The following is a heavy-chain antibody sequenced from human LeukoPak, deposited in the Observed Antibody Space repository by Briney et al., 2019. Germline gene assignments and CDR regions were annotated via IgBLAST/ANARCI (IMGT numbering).Heavy chain of an antibody. J-gene: IGHJ6*03. V-gene: IGHV4-39*01. CDR3: ARPHGYISHYHYMDD. D-gene: IGHD5-24*01. CDR2: IHYSGST. CDR1: GGSIDSSSYY. Sequence: SETLSLTCTVSGGSIDSSSYYWGWVRQPPRKGPEWIGTIHYSGSTYYNPSLESRVTISIDTSKNQFSLKVNSVTAADTAVYYCARPHGYISHYHYMDDWGKGTTLTVSS.